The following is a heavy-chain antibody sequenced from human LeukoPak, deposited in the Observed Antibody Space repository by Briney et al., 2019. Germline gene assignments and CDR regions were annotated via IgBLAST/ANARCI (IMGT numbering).Heavy chain of an antibody. D-gene: IGHD6-19*01. CDR2: IYSGGST. V-gene: IGHV3-66*02. CDR1: GFTVSSNY. J-gene: IGHJ4*02. Sequence: PGGSLRLSCAASGFTVSSNYMSWVRQAPGKGLEWVSVIYSGGSTYYADSVKGRFTISRDNSKNTLYLQMNSLRAEDTAVYYCARVGDSIGWYYFDYWGQGTLVTVSS. CDR3: ARVGDSIGWYYFDY.